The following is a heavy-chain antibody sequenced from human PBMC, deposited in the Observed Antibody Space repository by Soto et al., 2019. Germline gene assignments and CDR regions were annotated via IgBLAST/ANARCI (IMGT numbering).Heavy chain of an antibody. V-gene: IGHV4-4*07. Sequence: PSETLSLTCTVSGESISGHYWSWIRQPAGKGPEWIGRIYRSGNTNYNPSLKSRVTMSVDMSKNQFSLKLTSVNAADTAVYYCARDSQIWFDPWGQGTLVT. J-gene: IGHJ5*02. CDR2: IYRSGNT. CDR1: GESISGHY. CDR3: ARDSQIWFDP.